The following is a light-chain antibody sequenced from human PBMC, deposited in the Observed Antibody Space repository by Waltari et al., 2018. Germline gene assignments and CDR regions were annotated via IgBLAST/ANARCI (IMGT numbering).Light chain of an antibody. Sequence: QSALTQPASVSGSPGQSITISCTGTRSTVGGYTLVSCYQQHPGKPPQLIIYNSNTRPSGISHRFSGSKSGNTASLTISGLQADDESDYYCCSYAGDSTLIFGGGTKLTVL. CDR3: CSYAGDSTLI. CDR2: NSN. V-gene: IGLV2-23*01. CDR1: RSTVGGYTL. J-gene: IGLJ2*01.